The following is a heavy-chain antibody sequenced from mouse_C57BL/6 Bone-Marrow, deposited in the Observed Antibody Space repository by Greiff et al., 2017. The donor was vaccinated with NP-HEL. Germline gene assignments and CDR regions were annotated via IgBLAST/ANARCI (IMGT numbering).Heavy chain of an antibody. J-gene: IGHJ4*01. CDR2: IDPENGDT. D-gene: IGHD1-1*01. CDR3: TTGGSSPYAMDY. V-gene: IGHV14-4*01. Sequence: VQLQQSGAELVRPGASVKLSCTVSGFNIKDDYMHWVKQRPEQGLEWIGWIDPENGDTESASTFQGKATITVDTSANAAYLKLSSLTSEDTAVYYCTTGGSSPYAMDYWGQGTSVTVSS. CDR1: GFNIKDDY.